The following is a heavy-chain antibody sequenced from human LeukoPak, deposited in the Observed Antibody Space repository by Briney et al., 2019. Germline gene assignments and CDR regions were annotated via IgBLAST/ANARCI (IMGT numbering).Heavy chain of an antibody. CDR3: ARYRNQNSSRGNYYYYGMDV. CDR2: ISYDGGNE. J-gene: IGHJ6*02. D-gene: IGHD6-13*01. Sequence: GRSLRLSCAASGFTFSSYAMHWVRQAPGKGLEWVAVISYDGGNEYYADSVKGRVTISRDKSKNRLYLQMNSLRAEDTAVYYCARYRNQNSSRGNYYYYGMDVWGQGTTVTVSS. CDR1: GFTFSSYA. V-gene: IGHV3-30-3*01.